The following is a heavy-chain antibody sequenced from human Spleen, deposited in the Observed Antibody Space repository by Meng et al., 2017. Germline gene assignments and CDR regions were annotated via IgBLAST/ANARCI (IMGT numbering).Heavy chain of an antibody. CDR3: ARAALCGSGCYYYFDY. CDR1: GYTFSDYY. CDR2: LNPNTGAT. J-gene: IGHJ4*02. D-gene: IGHD2-21*02. V-gene: IGHV1-2*04. Sequence: QVYLVQSGAEVKKPGASVKVSCKASGYTFSDYYLHWVRQAPGQGLEWMGWLNPNTGATSYAQRFQGWVTMTRDTSISTVYMEVTGLKSDDTAMYYCARAALCGSGCYYYFDYWGQGTLVTVSS.